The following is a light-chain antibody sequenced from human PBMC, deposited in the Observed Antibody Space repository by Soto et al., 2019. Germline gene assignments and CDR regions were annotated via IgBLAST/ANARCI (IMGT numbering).Light chain of an antibody. CDR3: QQYNSYPWT. Sequence: IRMTQCPSSFSASTGYKCTIAYLASQGISSYLAWYQQKPGKAPKLLIYAASTLQSGVPSRFSGSGSGTEFTLTSSSLQPDDFATYYCQQYNSYPWTFGQGTKVDIK. CDR1: QGISSY. V-gene: IGKV1-8*01. J-gene: IGKJ1*01. CDR2: AAS.